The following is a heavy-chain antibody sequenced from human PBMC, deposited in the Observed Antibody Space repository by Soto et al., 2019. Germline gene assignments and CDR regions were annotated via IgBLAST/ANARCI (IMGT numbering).Heavy chain of an antibody. CDR2: IYYSGST. D-gene: IGHD3-3*01. V-gene: IGHV4-61*01. CDR3: AREGRYYDFWSGYGGYDY. J-gene: IGHJ4*02. CDR1: GGSVSSGSYY. Sequence: PSETLSLTCTVSGGSVSSGSYYWGWIRQPPGKGLEWIGYIYYSGSTNYNPSLKSRVTISVDTSKNQFSLKLSSVTAADTAVYYCAREGRYYDFWSGYGGYDYWGQGTLVTVSS.